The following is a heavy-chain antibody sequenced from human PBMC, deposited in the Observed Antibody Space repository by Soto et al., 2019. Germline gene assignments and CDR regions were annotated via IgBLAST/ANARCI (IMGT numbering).Heavy chain of an antibody. CDR2: IRRNAYGGIT. V-gene: IGHV3-49*04. Sequence: SLRLSCTTSGFTFGDYALSWVRQAPGKGLEWVGFIRRNAYGGITDYAASVKGRFTISRDDSKSIAYLQMNSLRTEDTALYYCTRASSLDFDFWGQGTLVTVSS. CDR3: TRASSLDFDF. D-gene: IGHD3-16*01. CDR1: GFTFGDYA. J-gene: IGHJ4*02.